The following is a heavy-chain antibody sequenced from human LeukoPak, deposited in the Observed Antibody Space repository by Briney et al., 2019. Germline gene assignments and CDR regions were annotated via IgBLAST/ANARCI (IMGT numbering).Heavy chain of an antibody. CDR3: ARDRPPRSTAGVVAGMGRFDY. Sequence: ASVKVSCKASGYTFISHYMHWVRQAPGQGPEWMGIINPSGGSTSYAQKFQGRVTMTRDTSTSTVYVELSSLRSEDTAVYYCARDRPPRSTAGVVAGMGRFDYWGQGTLVTVSS. D-gene: IGHD6-19*01. V-gene: IGHV1-46*01. CDR1: GYTFISHY. J-gene: IGHJ4*02. CDR2: INPSGGST.